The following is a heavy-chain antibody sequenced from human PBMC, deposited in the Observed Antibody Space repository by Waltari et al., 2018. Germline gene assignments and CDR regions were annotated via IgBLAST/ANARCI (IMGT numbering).Heavy chain of an antibody. CDR1: GYTFTSYG. CDR3: ARDQGYYDSSGYYYYGMDV. D-gene: IGHD3-22*01. V-gene: IGHV1-18*01. Sequence: QVQLVQSGAEVKKPGASVKVSCKASGYTFTSYGISWVRQAPGQGLEGMGWISAYNGNTNYAQKLQGRVTMTTDTSTSTAYMELRSLRSDDTAVYYCARDQGYYDSSGYYYYGMDVWGQGTTVTVSS. CDR2: ISAYNGNT. J-gene: IGHJ6*02.